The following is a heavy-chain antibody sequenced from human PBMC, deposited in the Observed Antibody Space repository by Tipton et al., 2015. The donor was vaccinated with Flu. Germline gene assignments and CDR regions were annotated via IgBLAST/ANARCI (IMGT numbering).Heavy chain of an antibody. J-gene: IGHJ5*02. Sequence: TLSLTCTVSGASVNIENYYWVWIRKSLGRGLEWIGTIYNTGLTNYNPSLKSRVTVSLDMSKNQFSLNVSLVTAADTATYFCARGNWNSNYDNWFDPWGQSTPFAVSS. D-gene: IGHD1-1*01. CDR2: IYNTGLT. V-gene: IGHV4-39*07. CDR1: GASVNIENYY. CDR3: ARGNWNSNYDNWFDP.